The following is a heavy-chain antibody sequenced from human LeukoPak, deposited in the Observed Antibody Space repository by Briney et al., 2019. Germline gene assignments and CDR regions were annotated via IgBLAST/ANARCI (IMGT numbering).Heavy chain of an antibody. Sequence: SGGSLRLSCAASGFTFSSYGMHWVRQAPGKGLEGVAVIWYDGSNKYYEDSVKGRFTISRDNSKNTLYLQMNSLRAEDTAVYYCARDNPDWNDVGGDFDYWGQGTLVTVSS. J-gene: IGHJ4*02. CDR2: IWYDGSNK. V-gene: IGHV3-33*01. CDR3: ARDNPDWNDVGGDFDY. CDR1: GFTFSSYG. D-gene: IGHD1-1*01.